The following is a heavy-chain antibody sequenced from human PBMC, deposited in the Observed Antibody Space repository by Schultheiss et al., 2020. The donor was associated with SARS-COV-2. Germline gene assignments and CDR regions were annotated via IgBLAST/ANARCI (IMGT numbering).Heavy chain of an antibody. CDR3: ARKTYYYDSSGYSAFDY. V-gene: IGHV2-70*04. D-gene: IGHD3-22*01. CDR1: GFSLSTSGMR. Sequence: SGPTLVKPTQTLTLTCTFSGFSLSTSGMRVSWIRQPPGKALEWLARIDWDDDKFYSTSLKTRLTISKDTSKNQVVLTMTNMDPVDTATYYCARKTYYYDSSGYSAFDYWGQGTLVTVSS. J-gene: IGHJ4*02. CDR2: IDWDDDK.